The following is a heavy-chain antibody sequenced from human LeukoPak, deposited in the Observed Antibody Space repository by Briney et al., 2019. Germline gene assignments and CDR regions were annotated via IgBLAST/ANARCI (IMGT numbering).Heavy chain of an antibody. Sequence: SETLSLTCTVSGGSISSGSYYWSWIRQPAGKGLEWIGRIYTSGSTNYNPSLKSRVTISVDTSKNQFSLKLSSVTAADTAVYFCARTPIYYYDNSGYYNWGQGTLVTVSS. CDR2: IYTSGST. J-gene: IGHJ4*02. CDR1: GGSISSGSYY. V-gene: IGHV4-61*02. CDR3: ARTPIYYYDNSGYYN. D-gene: IGHD3-22*01.